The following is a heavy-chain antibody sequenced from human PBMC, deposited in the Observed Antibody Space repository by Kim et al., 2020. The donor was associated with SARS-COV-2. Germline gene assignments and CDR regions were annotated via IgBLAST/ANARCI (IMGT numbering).Heavy chain of an antibody. Sequence: GGSLRLSCAASGFTFSSYCMNWVRQAPGKGLEWVANIKQDGSYIYYVDSVKGRFTISRDNAKNSLYLQMNSLRAEDTAVYYCARDGLYDILSTVAYFDYSGEETLVTVSS. D-gene: IGHD3-9*01. CDR2: IKQDGSYI. V-gene: IGHV3-7*03. CDR3: ARDGLYDILSTVAYFDY. J-gene: IGHJ4*02. CDR1: GFTFSSYC.